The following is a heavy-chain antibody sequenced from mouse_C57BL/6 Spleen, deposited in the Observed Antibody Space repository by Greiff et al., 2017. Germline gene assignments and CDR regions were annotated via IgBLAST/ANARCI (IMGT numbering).Heavy chain of an antibody. Sequence: VQLQQPGAELVRPGSSVKLSCKASGYTFTSYWMHWVKQRPIQGLEWIGNIDPSDSDTHYNQKFKDKATLTVDKSASTAYMQLSSLTSEDSAVYYCERTESKCWGDFDDGGQGTTLTVSS. CDR3: ERTESKCWGDFDD. D-gene: IGHD1-3*01. J-gene: IGHJ2*01. V-gene: IGHV1-52*01. CDR2: IDPSDSDT. CDR1: GYTFTSYW.